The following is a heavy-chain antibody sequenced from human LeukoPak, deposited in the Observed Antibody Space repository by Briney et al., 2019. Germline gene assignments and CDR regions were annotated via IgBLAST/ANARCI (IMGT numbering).Heavy chain of an antibody. J-gene: IGHJ6*02. Sequence: GGSLRLSFVASGFTFSSYWMHWVRQDPRKGLVWVPRINGDGRNINYADSVRGRFTISRDNAKNTLYLQMNTLRVEDTAVYYCTRDLMDYDVSTGLHHYYMDVWGQGTTVTVSS. CDR1: GFTFSSYW. CDR2: INGDGRNI. CDR3: TRDLMDYDVSTGLHHYYMDV. D-gene: IGHD3-9*01. V-gene: IGHV3-74*01.